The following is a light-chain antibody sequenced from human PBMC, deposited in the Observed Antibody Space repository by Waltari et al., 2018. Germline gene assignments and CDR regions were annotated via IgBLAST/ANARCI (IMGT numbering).Light chain of an antibody. V-gene: IGKV3-11*01. CDR3: QQRSNWPPALT. CDR2: DAS. CDR1: QRVSSY. J-gene: IGKJ4*01. Sequence: EIVLTQSPATLSLSPGERATLSCRASQRVSSYLAWYQQKPGQAPRLLIYDASNRATGIPARFSGSGSETDCTRSISSLEPEDFAVYYCQQRSNWPPALTFGGGTKVEIK.